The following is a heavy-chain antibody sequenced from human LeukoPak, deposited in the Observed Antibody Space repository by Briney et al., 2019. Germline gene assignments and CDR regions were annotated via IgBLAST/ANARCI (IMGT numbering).Heavy chain of an antibody. J-gene: IGHJ5*02. CDR3: ARPYSSSWYRYNWFDP. CDR2: INPNSGGT. CDR1: GYTFTGYY. Sequence: ASVKVSCKASGYTFTGYYMHWVRQAPGQGLEWMGWINPNSGGTKNTQKFQGRVTVTRDTSISTAYMELSRLRSDDTAVYYCARPYSSSWYRYNWFDPWGQGTLVTVSS. V-gene: IGHV1-2*02. D-gene: IGHD6-13*01.